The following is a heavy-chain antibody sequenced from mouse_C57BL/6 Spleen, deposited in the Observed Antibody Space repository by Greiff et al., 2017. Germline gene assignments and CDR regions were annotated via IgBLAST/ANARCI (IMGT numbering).Heavy chain of an antibody. CDR3: TGGSSYD. CDR1: GFNFKDYY. V-gene: IGHV14-1*01. Sequence: VQLQQSGAELVRPGASVKLSCTASGFNFKDYYMHWVKQRPEQGLEWIGRIDPEDGDTEYAPKFQGKDTMTADPSSNTAYLQLSSLTSEDTAVYYCTGGSSYDWGQGTTLTVSS. D-gene: IGHD1-1*01. J-gene: IGHJ2*01. CDR2: IDPEDGDT.